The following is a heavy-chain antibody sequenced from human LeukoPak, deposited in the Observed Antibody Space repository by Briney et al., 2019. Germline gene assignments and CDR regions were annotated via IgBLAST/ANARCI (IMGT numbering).Heavy chain of an antibody. J-gene: IGHJ4*02. CDR2: ITSSSSTI. CDR3: ARNFDS. Sequence: GGSPRLSCAASGFTFTSYTMNWVRQAPGKGLEWVSYITSSSSTIYYADSVKGRFTMSRDNAENSLYLQMHSLRAEDTAVYYCARNFDSWGQGTLVTVSS. V-gene: IGHV3-48*01. CDR1: GFTFTSYT. D-gene: IGHD2/OR15-2a*01.